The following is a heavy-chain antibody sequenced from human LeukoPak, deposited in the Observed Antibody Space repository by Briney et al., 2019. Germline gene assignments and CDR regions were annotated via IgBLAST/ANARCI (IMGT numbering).Heavy chain of an antibody. D-gene: IGHD6-6*01. CDR1: GYTFTSYD. J-gene: IGHJ5*02. Sequence: ASVKVSCKASGYTFTSYDINWVRQATGQGLEWMGWMNPNSGNTGYAQKFQGRVTMTRNTSISTAYMELSSLRPEDTAVYYCARSPMRAARRGNWFDPWGQGTLVTVSS. CDR2: MNPNSGNT. V-gene: IGHV1-8*01. CDR3: ARSPMRAARRGNWFDP.